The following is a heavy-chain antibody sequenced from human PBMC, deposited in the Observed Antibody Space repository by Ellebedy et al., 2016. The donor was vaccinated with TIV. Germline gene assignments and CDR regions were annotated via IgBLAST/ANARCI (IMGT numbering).Heavy chain of an antibody. CDR1: GFTFSSYS. J-gene: IGHJ6*02. Sequence: GESLKISCAASGFTFSSYSMNWVRQAPGKGLEWVSSISSSNSYIYYADSVKGRFTISRDNAKNSLYLQMNSLRAEDTAVYYCARDPCMDVWGQGTTVTVSS. V-gene: IGHV3-21*01. CDR2: ISSSNSYI. CDR3: ARDPCMDV.